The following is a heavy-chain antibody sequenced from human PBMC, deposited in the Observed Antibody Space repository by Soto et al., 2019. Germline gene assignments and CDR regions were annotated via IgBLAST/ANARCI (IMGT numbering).Heavy chain of an antibody. CDR3: AKDRYSGYDFDY. CDR1: GFTFSSYG. CDR2: ISYDGSNK. V-gene: IGHV3-30*18. Sequence: HPGGSLRLSCAASGFTFSSYGMHWVRQAPGKGLEWVAVISYDGSNKYYADSVKGRFTISRDNSKNTLYLQMNSLRAEDTAVYYCAKDRYSGYDFDYWGQGTLVTVSS. J-gene: IGHJ4*02. D-gene: IGHD5-12*01.